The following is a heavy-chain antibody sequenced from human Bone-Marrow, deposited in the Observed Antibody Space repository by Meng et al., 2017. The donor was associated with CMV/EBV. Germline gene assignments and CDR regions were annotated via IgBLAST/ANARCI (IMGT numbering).Heavy chain of an antibody. Sequence: SQTLSLTCAISGDSVSSNSAAWNWIRQSPSRGLEWLGRTYYRSKWYNDYAVSVKSRITINPDTSKNQFSLKLSSVTAADTAVYYCARDLLYSSRQGGLDVWGQGTTVTVPS. D-gene: IGHD6-13*01. J-gene: IGHJ6*02. V-gene: IGHV6-1*01. CDR1: GDSVSSNSAA. CDR2: TYYRSKWYN. CDR3: ARDLLYSSRQGGLDV.